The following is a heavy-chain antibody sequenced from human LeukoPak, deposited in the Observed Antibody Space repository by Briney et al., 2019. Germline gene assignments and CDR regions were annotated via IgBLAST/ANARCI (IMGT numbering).Heavy chain of an antibody. CDR2: IDKKDKGYATAT. D-gene: IGHD4-17*01. J-gene: IGHJ6*02. CDR1: GFTFSGSA. V-gene: IGHV3-73*01. CDR3: ARGGAYGDYGMDV. Sequence: GGSLRLSCAASGFTFSGSAIHWVRQSSGKGLEWVGQIDKKDKGYATATAYAASVKGRFTISRDNAKNSLFLHMNSLRDEDTADYYCARGGAYGDYGMDVWGPGTTVTVSS.